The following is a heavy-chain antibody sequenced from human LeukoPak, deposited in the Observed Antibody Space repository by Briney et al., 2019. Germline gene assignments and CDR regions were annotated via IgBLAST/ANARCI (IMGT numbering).Heavy chain of an antibody. Sequence: SETLSPTCTVSGGSISNYYWSWIRQPPGKGLEWIGYIYYSGSTNYNPSLKSRVTISVDTSKNQFSLKLSPVTAADTAVYYCARSPYDSSGYYRRVRAFDIWGQGTMVTVSS. CDR2: IYYSGST. CDR1: GGSISNYY. V-gene: IGHV4-59*01. CDR3: ARSPYDSSGYYRRVRAFDI. J-gene: IGHJ3*02. D-gene: IGHD3-22*01.